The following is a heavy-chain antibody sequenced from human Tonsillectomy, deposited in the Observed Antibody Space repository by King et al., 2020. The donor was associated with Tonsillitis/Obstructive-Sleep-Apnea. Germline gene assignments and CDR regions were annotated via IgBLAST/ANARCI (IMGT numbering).Heavy chain of an antibody. Sequence: VQLVESGAEVKKPGASVKVSCKASGYTFTDYYIQWVRQAPGQGLEWMGIINPSGGSTSYARKFQGRVTITRDTSTSTVYMDLSSLRSEDTAVYYCARLRCTGGAGYLNFDYWGQGTLVTVSS. J-gene: IGHJ4*02. CDR1: GYTFTDYY. CDR2: INPSGGST. V-gene: IGHV1-46*01. CDR3: ARLRCTGGAGYLNFDY. D-gene: IGHD2-8*02.